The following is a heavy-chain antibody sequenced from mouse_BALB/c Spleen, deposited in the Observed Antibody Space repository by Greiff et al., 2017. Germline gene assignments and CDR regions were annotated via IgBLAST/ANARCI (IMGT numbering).Heavy chain of an antibody. J-gene: IGHJ2*01. V-gene: IGHV1-82*01. CDR2: IYPGDGDT. CDR1: GYAFSSSW. CDR3: AREEVYDGYLDY. D-gene: IGHD2-3*01. Sequence: QVQLQQSGPELVKPGASVKISCKASGYAFSSSWMNWVKQRPGQGLEWIGRIYPGDGDTNYNGKFKGKATLTADKSSSTAYMQLSSLTSVDSAVYFCAREEVYDGYLDYWGQGTTLTVSS.